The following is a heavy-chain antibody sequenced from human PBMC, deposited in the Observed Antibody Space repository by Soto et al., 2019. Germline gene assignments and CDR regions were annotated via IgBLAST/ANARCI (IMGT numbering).Heavy chain of an antibody. D-gene: IGHD3-16*01. CDR3: ARGGRRSPGMDV. CDR2: IYYSGST. J-gene: IGHJ6*02. CDR1: GVSISSYY. V-gene: IGHV4-59*06. Sequence: SETLSLTCTVSGVSISSYYWIWIRQPPGKGLEWIGYIYYSGSTYYNPSLKSRVTISVDTSKNQFSLKLSSVTAADTAVYYCARGGRRSPGMDVWGQGTTVTVSS.